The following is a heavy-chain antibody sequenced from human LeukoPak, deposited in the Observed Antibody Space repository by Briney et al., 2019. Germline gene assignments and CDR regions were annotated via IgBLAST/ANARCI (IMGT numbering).Heavy chain of an antibody. CDR1: GYTFTSYD. V-gene: IGHV1-8*01. D-gene: IGHD6-13*01. Sequence: ASVKVSCKASGYTFTSYDINWVRQATGQGLEWMGWMNPNSGNTGYAQKFQGRVTMTRNTSISTAYMEPSSLRSEDTAVYYCARGHSSSSGIDYWGQGTLVTVSS. CDR3: ARGHSSSSGIDY. CDR2: MNPNSGNT. J-gene: IGHJ4*02.